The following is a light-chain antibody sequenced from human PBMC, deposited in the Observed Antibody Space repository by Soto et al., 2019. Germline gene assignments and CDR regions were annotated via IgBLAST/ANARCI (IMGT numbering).Light chain of an antibody. J-gene: IGKJ4*01. CDR3: QQYGSSPPLT. CDR1: QSVSSSY. CDR2: GAS. Sequence: EIVLTQSPGTLSLSPGERATLSCRASQSVSSSYLGWYQQKPGQAPRLLIYGASNRATGIPDRFSGSGSGTEFTLTISRLEPEDFAVYYGQQYGSSPPLTFGGGTKVDIK. V-gene: IGKV3-20*01.